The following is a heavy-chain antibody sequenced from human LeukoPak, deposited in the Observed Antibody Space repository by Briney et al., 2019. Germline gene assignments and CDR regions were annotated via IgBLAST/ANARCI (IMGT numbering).Heavy chain of an antibody. Sequence: RSGGSLRLSCAASGFTFSSNWMHWVRQGPGKGLVWVSRINPDGSRTDYAESVKGRFTISRDNAKNTLSLEMNSLGDEDTAVYYCSTDFNGRKDVCGRGTLVTVSS. CDR1: GFTFSSNW. D-gene: IGHD1-14*01. CDR3: STDFNGRKDV. J-gene: IGHJ4*02. CDR2: INPDGSRT. V-gene: IGHV3-74*01.